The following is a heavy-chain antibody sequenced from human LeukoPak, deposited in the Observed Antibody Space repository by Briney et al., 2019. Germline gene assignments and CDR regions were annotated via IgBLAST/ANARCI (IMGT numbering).Heavy chain of an antibody. CDR3: AKEVRPPLYYFDY. D-gene: IGHD2-2*01. V-gene: IGHV3-23*01. Sequence: RGSPRLSCAASGFTFSSYAMSWVRQAPGKGLELVSAISGSGGSTYYADSVKGRFTLSRDNFKNTLYLQMNSLRAEDTAVYYCAKEVRPPLYYFDYWGQGTLVTVSS. J-gene: IGHJ4*02. CDR2: ISGSGGST. CDR1: GFTFSSYA.